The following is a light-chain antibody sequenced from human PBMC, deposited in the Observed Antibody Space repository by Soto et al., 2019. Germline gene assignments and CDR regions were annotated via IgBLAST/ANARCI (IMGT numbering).Light chain of an antibody. V-gene: IGLV2-14*01. CDR3: GSWDSSLSAYV. CDR2: EVS. CDR1: SSDVGGYNY. Sequence: QSALTQPASVSGSPGQSITISCTGTSSDVGGYNYVSWYQQQAGKAPKLIIHEVSNRPSGVSNRFSGSKSGNTASLTISGLQAEDEADYYCGSWDSSLSAYVFGTGTKLTVL. J-gene: IGLJ1*01.